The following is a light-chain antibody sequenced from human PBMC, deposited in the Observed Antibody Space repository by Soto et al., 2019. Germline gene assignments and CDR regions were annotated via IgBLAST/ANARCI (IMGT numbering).Light chain of an antibody. V-gene: IGKV1-39*01. Sequence: DIQMTQSPSSLSASVGDRVTITCRASQSISTYLHWYQQKPGKAPNLLIYAASTLQSGVPSRFSGSGSGTDFTLKISRVEAEDVGVYYCMQATQFPLTFGGGTKVDIK. CDR3: MQATQFPLT. CDR2: AAS. CDR1: QSISTY. J-gene: IGKJ4*01.